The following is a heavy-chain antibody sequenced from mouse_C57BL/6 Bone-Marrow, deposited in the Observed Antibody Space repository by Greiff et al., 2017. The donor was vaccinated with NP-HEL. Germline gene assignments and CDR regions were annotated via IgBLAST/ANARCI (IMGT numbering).Heavy chain of an antibody. V-gene: IGHV1-55*01. CDR1: GYTFTSYW. CDR2: IYPGSGST. D-gene: IGHD2-1*01. CDR3: ARRGYYGNYGFAY. J-gene: IGHJ3*01. Sequence: QVQLQQSGAELVKPGASVKMSCKASGYTFTSYWITWVKQRPGQGLEWIGDIYPGSGSTNYNEKFKSKATLTVDTSSSTAYMQLSSLTSEDSAVYYCARRGYYGNYGFAYWGQGTLVTVSA.